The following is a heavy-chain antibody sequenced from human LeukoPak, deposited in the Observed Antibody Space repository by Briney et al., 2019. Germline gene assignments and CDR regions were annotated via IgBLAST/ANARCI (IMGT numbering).Heavy chain of an antibody. CDR3: ARGYSGSSAYTKGY. J-gene: IGHJ4*02. V-gene: IGHV3-74*01. CDR1: GFTFSSYW. CDR2: VNRDGST. D-gene: IGHD3-22*01. Sequence: GGSLRLSCAASGFTFSSYWMHWVRQAPGKGLVWVSRVNRDGSTSYADSVKGRFTISRDNAKNTLYLQTNSLRAEDTAVYYCARGYSGSSAYTKGYWGQGTLVTVSS.